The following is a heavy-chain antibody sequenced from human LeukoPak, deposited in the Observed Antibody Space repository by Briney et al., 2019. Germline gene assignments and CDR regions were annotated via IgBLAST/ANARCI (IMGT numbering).Heavy chain of an antibody. CDR2: ISYDGSSK. J-gene: IGHJ4*02. CDR1: GFTFSSYA. Sequence: PGGPLRLSCAASGFTFSSYAMHWVRQAPGKGLEWVAIISYDGSSKYYVDSAKGRFTISRDNSKNTLYLQMSSLRPEDTAVYYCALTDYGDYWGQGTLVTVSS. D-gene: IGHD4-17*01. V-gene: IGHV3-30*04. CDR3: ALTDYGDY.